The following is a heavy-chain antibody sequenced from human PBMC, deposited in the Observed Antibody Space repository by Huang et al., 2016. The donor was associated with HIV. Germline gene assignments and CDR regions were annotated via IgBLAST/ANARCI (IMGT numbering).Heavy chain of an antibody. CDR2: FDPEDVEP. Sequence: QVQLVQSGAEVKKPGASVKVSCKVSGYTLTELSMQLVRQAHGKGLEWIGGFDPEDVEPIYAQKFQGRVTMTEDTSTDTAYMELSSLRSEDTAVYYCATVYRRFRNHDSGDYYFDYWDQGTLVTVSS. CDR3: ATVYRRFRNHDSGDYYFDY. J-gene: IGHJ4*02. D-gene: IGHD3-22*01. CDR1: GYTLTELS. V-gene: IGHV1-24*01.